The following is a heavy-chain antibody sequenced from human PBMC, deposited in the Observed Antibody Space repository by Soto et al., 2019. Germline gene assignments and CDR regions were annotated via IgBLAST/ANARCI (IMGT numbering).Heavy chain of an antibody. Sequence: PSETLSLTCTVSGGSISSKYWSWIRQPPGKGLEYIGYIYYSGSTNYNPSLKSRATISVDTSKNQFSLRLSSVTAADTAVYYCARRETSGWDYFDYWGQGSLVTVSS. CDR1: GGSISSKY. D-gene: IGHD3-10*01. J-gene: IGHJ4*02. CDR3: ARRETSGWDYFDY. V-gene: IGHV4-59*08. CDR2: IYYSGST.